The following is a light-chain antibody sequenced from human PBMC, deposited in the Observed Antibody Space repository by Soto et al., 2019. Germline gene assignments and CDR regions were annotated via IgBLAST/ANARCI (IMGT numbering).Light chain of an antibody. Sequence: EIVLTQSPGTLSLSPGERVTLSCRASQSVSSSYLAWYQHKPGQAPRLLIYGASSRATGIPDRFSGSGSGTDFTLTISRLEPEDFAVYYCHQYGRSPPWTFGQGTKVEIK. J-gene: IGKJ1*01. CDR2: GAS. CDR3: HQYGRSPPWT. V-gene: IGKV3-20*01. CDR1: QSVSSSY.